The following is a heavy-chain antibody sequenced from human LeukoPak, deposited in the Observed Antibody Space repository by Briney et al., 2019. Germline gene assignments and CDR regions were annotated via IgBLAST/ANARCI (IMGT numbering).Heavy chain of an antibody. CDR2: INWNGGST. V-gene: IGHV3-20*04. CDR3: ARDRRLGAVAGRDFDY. J-gene: IGHJ4*02. CDR1: GFTFDDYG. D-gene: IGHD6-19*01. Sequence: TGGSLRLSCAASGFTFDDYGMSWVRQAPGKGLEWVSGINWNGGSTGYADSVKGRFTISRDNAKNSLYLQMNSLRAEDTAVYYCARDRRLGAVAGRDFDYWGQGTLVTVSS.